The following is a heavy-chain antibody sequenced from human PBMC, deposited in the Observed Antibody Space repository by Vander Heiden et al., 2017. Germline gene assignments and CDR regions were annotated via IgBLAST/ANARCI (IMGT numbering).Heavy chain of an antibody. CDR3: ARDPGGDGSGGRCYPL. J-gene: IGHJ4*02. Sequence: QVQLQESGPGLVKPSQTLSLTCTVSGGSIISGDYYWTWIRQHPGKGLEWIGYMSYSGTTYHNPALKSRVTISLDTSKNQFSLKLSSVTAADTAVYYCARDPGGDGSGGRCYPLWGQGTLVTVS. CDR1: GGSIISGDYY. V-gene: IGHV4-31*03. CDR2: MSYSGTT. D-gene: IGHD2-15*01.